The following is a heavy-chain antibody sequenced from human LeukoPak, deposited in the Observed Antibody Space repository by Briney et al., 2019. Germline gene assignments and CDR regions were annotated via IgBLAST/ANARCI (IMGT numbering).Heavy chain of an antibody. CDR2: IYYSGST. J-gene: IGHJ5*02. V-gene: IGHV4-59*01. D-gene: IGHD3-10*01. Sequence: SETLSLTCTVSGGSISSYYWSWMRQPPGKGLEWIGYIYYSGSTNYNPSLKSRVTISVDTSKNQFSLKLSSVTAADTAVYYCARISGSGSPRYNWFDPWGQGTLVTVSS. CDR3: ARISGSGSPRYNWFDP. CDR1: GGSISSYY.